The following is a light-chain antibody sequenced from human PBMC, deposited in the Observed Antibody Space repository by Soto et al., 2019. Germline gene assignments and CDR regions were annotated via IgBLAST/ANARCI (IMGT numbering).Light chain of an antibody. CDR1: QTISNY. CDR3: QQTYSTPIT. J-gene: IGKJ5*01. CDR2: GAS. Sequence: DIQMTQSPSSLSASVVDRVTITCWAIQTISNYLNWYQQIPGKAPKLLIYGASNLQSGVPSRFSGRESGTDFILTISSLQPEDFATYYCQQTYSTPITFGQGTRLEN. V-gene: IGKV1-39*01.